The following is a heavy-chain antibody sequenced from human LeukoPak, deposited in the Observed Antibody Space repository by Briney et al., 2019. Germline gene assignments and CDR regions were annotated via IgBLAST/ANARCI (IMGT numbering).Heavy chain of an antibody. V-gene: IGHV4-59*01. CDR1: GDSLSSYY. J-gene: IGHJ4*02. CDR2: IYYSGST. Sequence: PETLSLTCTVSGDSLSSYYWSWIRQPPGKGLEWIGYIYYSGSTNYNPSLKSRVTISVDTSKNQFSLKLSSVTAADTAVYYCARVDGGGSYFDYWGQGTLVTVSS. D-gene: IGHD1-26*01. CDR3: ARVDGGGSYFDY.